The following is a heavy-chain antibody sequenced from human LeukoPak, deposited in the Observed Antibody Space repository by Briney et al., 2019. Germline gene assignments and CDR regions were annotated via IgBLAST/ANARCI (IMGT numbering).Heavy chain of an antibody. V-gene: IGHV3-48*01. CDR2: IYSGGSPI. Sequence: GGSLRLSCAASGFTFSSYSMNWVRQAPGKGLEWVSYIYSGGSPIYYADSVKGRFTISRDNAKNSLYLQMNSLRGEDTAVYYCTRDPEALDYWGQGALVTVSS. CDR1: GFTFSSYS. J-gene: IGHJ4*02. CDR3: TRDPEALDY.